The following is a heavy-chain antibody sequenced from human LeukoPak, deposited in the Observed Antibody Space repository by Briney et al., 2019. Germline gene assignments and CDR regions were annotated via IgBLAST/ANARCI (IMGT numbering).Heavy chain of an antibody. CDR2: IVPFVDIT. CDR3: AATSSIINWFDP. V-gene: IGHV1-69*02. CDR1: GGSLRNYT. D-gene: IGHD6-6*01. J-gene: IGHJ5*02. Sequence: SSVKVSCKSSGGSLRNYTIHWVRQAPGQGLEWMGRIVPFVDITNYAHNFQDRVTITADKSTNTAYIELSSLRSEDTAVYYCAATSSIINWFDPWGQGTLVIVSS.